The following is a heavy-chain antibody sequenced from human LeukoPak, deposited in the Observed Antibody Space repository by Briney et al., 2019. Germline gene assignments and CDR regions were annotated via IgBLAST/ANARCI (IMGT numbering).Heavy chain of an antibody. CDR2: IYYSGST. CDR3: AREPRTYSGYDTGY. V-gene: IGHV4-30-4*01. J-gene: IGHJ4*02. Sequence: PSETLSLTCTVSGGSISSGDYYWSWIRQPPGNGLEWIGYIYYSGSTYYNPSLKSRVTISVDTSKNQFSLKLSSVTAADTAVYYCAREPRTYSGYDTGYWGQGTLVTVSS. D-gene: IGHD5-12*01. CDR1: GGSISSGDYY.